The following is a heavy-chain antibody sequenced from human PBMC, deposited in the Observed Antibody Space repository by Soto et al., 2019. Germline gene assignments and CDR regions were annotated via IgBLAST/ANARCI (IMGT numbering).Heavy chain of an antibody. J-gene: IGHJ4*02. CDR3: AKVDNWNYCFDY. V-gene: IGHV3-23*01. CDR2: ISGSGGST. D-gene: IGHD1-7*01. Sequence: GGSLRLSCAASGFTFSSYAMSWVRQAPGKGLEWVSAISGSGGSTYYADSVKGRFTISRDNSKNTLYLQMNSLRAEYTDVYYCAKVDNWNYCFDYWGQGTLVTVSS. CDR1: GFTFSSYA.